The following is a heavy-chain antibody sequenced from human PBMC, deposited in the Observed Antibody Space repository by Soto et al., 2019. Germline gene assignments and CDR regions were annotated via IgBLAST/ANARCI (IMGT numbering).Heavy chain of an antibody. J-gene: IGHJ4*02. CDR2: INPSGGRT. CDR3: ARVGENYGSGTFSPPLRYYFNS. CDR1: GYTFTTHY. D-gene: IGHD3-10*01. Sequence: ASVKVSCKASGYTFTTHYMHWVRQAPGQGLEWMGIINPSGGRTTYALKFQGRVTMTSDTSTNTVYVELTSLRSEDTAIYFCARVGENYGSGTFSPPLRYYFNSWGQGTLVTVSS. V-gene: IGHV1-46*01.